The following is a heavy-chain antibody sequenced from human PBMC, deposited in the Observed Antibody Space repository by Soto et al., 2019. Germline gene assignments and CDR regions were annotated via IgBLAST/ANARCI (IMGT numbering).Heavy chain of an antibody. D-gene: IGHD4-17*01. J-gene: IGHJ6*03. V-gene: IGHV3-23*01. CDR1: GFTFSSYA. Sequence: GGSLRLSCAASGFTFSSYAMSWVRQAPGKGLEWVSAISGSGGSTYYADSVKGRFTISRDNTKNALYLQMNSLSAEDTAVYYCAKAQDPLDYGDYSWYYYYYMDVWGKGTTVTVSS. CDR3: AKAQDPLDYGDYSWYYYYYMDV. CDR2: ISGSGGST.